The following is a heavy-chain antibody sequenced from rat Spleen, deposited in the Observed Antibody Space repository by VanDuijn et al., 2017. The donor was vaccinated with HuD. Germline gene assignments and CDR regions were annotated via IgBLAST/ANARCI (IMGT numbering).Heavy chain of an antibody. D-gene: IGHD1-4*01. J-gene: IGHJ2*01. V-gene: IGHV5-7*01. Sequence: EVQLVESGGGLVQSGGSLKFSCVASGFTFSDYNMAWVRQAPNKGLEWVATISYDGSSTYYRDSVKGRFTISRDNAKSTLYLQMDSLRSEDTATYYCAREAGIPFHYFDYWGQGVMVTVSS. CDR1: GFTFSDYN. CDR2: ISYDGSST. CDR3: AREAGIPFHYFDY.